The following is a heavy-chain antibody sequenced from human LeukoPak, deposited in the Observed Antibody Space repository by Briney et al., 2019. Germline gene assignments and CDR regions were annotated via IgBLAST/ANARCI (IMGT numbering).Heavy chain of an antibody. V-gene: IGHV4-4*07. D-gene: IGHD1-1*01. J-gene: IGHJ4*02. Sequence: PSETLSLTCTVSGDSISSFYWTWIRQPAGKGLEWIGRIYTSGSTNYNPSLKSRVTISIDTSKNQLSLQLTSVTAADTAVYYCARVTDWNDLDYWGPGTLVTVSS. CDR2: IYTSGST. CDR1: GDSISSFY. CDR3: ARVTDWNDLDY.